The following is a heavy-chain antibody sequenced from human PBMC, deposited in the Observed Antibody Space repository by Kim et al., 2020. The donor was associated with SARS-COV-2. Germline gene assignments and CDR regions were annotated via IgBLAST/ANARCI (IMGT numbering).Heavy chain of an antibody. CDR2: ISGSGGST. CDR3: AKVSGRNYGAGFDY. J-gene: IGHJ4*02. V-gene: IGHV3-23*01. Sequence: GGSLRLSCAASGFTFSSYAMSWVRQAPGKGLEWVSAISGSGGSTYYADSVKGRFTISRDNSKNTLYLQMNSLRAEDTAIYYCAKVSGRNYGAGFDYWGQGTLVTVSS. D-gene: IGHD1-7*01. CDR1: GFTFSSYA.